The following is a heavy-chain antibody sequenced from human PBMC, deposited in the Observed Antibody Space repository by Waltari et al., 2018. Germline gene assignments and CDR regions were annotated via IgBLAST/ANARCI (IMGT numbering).Heavy chain of an antibody. CDR1: AYTFTGYY. V-gene: IGHV1-2*02. CDR2: LKPNSGGT. CDR3: ARVRYSSSWGKGGGMDV. Sequence: QVQLVQSGAEVKKPGASVKVSCKASAYTFTGYYMQWVRQAPGQGLEGMGWLKPNSGGTNYAQKFQGRVTMTGDTSINTAYMELSSLRSEDTAVYYCARVRYSSSWGKGGGMDVWGQGTTVTVSS. J-gene: IGHJ6*02. D-gene: IGHD6-13*01.